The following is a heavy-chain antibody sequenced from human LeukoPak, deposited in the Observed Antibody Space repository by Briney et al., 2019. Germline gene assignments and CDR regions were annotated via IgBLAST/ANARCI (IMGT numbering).Heavy chain of an antibody. CDR1: GGSTSSYC. D-gene: IGHD6-13*01. CDR3: ARLRSSSWLLIDY. CDR2: IYYSGST. J-gene: IGHJ4*02. Sequence: SETLSLTCTVSGGSTSSYCWTWIRQPPGKGLEWIGYIYYSGSTNYNPSLKSRVTISVDTSKNQFSLNLSSVTAADTAVYYCARLRSSSWLLIDYWGQGTLVTVSS. V-gene: IGHV4-59*08.